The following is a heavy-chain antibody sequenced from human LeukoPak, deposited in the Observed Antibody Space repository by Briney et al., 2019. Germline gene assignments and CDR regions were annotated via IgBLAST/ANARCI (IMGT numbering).Heavy chain of an antibody. Sequence: SVKVSCKASGGTFSSYAISWGRQAPGQGLEWMGGIIPIFGTANYAQKFQGRVTITADESTSTAYMELSSLRSEDTAVYYCASSFRSSSWCSIDYWGQGTLVTVSS. CDR1: GGTFSSYA. D-gene: IGHD6-13*01. V-gene: IGHV1-69*13. CDR3: ASSFRSSSWCSIDY. CDR2: IIPIFGTA. J-gene: IGHJ4*02.